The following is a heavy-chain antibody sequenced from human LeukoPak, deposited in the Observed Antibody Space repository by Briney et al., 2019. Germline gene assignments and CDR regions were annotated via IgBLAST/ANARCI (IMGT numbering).Heavy chain of an antibody. J-gene: IGHJ4*02. CDR1: GFTFSDYS. Sequence: GGSLRLSCAASGFTFSDYSMNWVRQAPGKGLEWISSITSSGRYIYYADSVKGRFSISRDNAEKSLYLQMNSLRAEDTAVYYCARGAQQLDYWGQGTLVTVSS. D-gene: IGHD6-13*01. CDR2: ITSSGRYI. V-gene: IGHV3-21*04. CDR3: ARGAQQLDY.